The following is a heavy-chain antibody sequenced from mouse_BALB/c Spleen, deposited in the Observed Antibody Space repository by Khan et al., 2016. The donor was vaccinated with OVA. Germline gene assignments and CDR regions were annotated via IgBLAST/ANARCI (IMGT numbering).Heavy chain of an antibody. CDR1: GYSITSDYA. D-gene: IGHD1-1*01. Sequence: EVQLQESGPGLVKPSQSLSPTCTVTGYSITSDYAWNWIRQFPGNKLEWMGYISYSGRTSYNTSLKSRIPITRDTSKNQFFLQLNSVTTEDTATYYCARSVTIPTVVATDFDYSGQGTTLTVSS. V-gene: IGHV3-2*02. CDR3: ARSVTIPTVVATDFDY. CDR2: ISYSGRT. J-gene: IGHJ2*01.